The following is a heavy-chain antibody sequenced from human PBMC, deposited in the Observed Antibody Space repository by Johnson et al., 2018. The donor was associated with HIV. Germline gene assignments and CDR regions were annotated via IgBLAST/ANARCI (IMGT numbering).Heavy chain of an antibody. CDR3: ARARRAAAQRDAFDN. CDR1: GFTVSSNY. CDR2: IYSGGST. V-gene: IGHV3-53*01. Sequence: VHLVESGGGLIQPGGSLRLSCPASGFTVSSNYMSWVRQSPGKGLEWVSVIYSGGSTYYADSVKGRFTISRDSSKNSLYLQMNSLRAEDMALYYCARARRAAAQRDAFDNWGQGTMVTVSS. J-gene: IGHJ3*02. D-gene: IGHD6-13*01.